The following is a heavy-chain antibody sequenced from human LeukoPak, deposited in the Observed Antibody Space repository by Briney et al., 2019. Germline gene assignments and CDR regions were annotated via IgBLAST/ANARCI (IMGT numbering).Heavy chain of an antibody. D-gene: IGHD4-23*01. CDR2: INHSGST. J-gene: IGHJ4*02. CDR3: ARGLRWPRPFLDY. CDR1: GGSFSGYY. V-gene: IGHV4-34*01. Sequence: SETLSLTCAVYGGSFSGYYWSWIRQPPGKGLEWIGEINHSGSTNYNPSPKSRVTISVDTSKNQFSLKLSSVTAADTAVYYCARGLRWPRPFLDYWGQGTLVTVSS.